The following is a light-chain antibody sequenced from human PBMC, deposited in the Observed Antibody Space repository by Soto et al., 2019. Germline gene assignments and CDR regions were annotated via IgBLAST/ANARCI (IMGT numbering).Light chain of an antibody. V-gene: IGLV2-14*01. CDR3: SSYTSSSTVV. CDR2: EVS. Sequence: QSALTQPASVSGSPGQSITISCTGTSSDVGGYNYVSWYQQHPGKAPKLMIYEVSNRPSGVSNRFSGSKSGNTASLTISGLQAEDEADYSCSSYTSSSTVVFCGGTKVTVL. CDR1: SSDVGGYNY. J-gene: IGLJ2*01.